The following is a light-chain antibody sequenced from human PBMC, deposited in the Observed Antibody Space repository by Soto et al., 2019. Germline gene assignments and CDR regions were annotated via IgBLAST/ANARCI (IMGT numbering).Light chain of an antibody. J-gene: IGKJ4*01. Sequence: DIQMTQSPSVLSASVGDRVTITCRASQNIKKYLNWYRQKPGKAPDLLIYTASSLQVGFPSRFSGSGSGTDFSLTITSLQPEDSATYFCQQSFSAPLTFGGGTKVEIK. CDR1: QNIKKY. CDR2: TAS. V-gene: IGKV1-39*01. CDR3: QQSFSAPLT.